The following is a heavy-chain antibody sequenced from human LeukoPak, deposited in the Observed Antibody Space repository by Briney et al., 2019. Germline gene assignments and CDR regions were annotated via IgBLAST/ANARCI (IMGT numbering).Heavy chain of an antibody. CDR2: MYYTGTT. CDR1: GGSIDDYY. V-gene: IGHV4-59*08. D-gene: IGHD3-3*01. CDR3: ARGEPWSGHDT. Sequence: SETLSLTCTVSGGSIDDYYWSWIRQAPGKGLEWLGYMYYTGTTTYNRSLKNRLTMSVDTSRTKLSLTLGSVSAADTAVYYCARGEPWSGHDTWGQGTLVAVSS. J-gene: IGHJ5*02.